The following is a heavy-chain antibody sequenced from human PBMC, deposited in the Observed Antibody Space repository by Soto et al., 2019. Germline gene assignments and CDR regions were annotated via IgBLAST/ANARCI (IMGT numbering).Heavy chain of an antibody. CDR2: INPNSGGT. Sequence: GASVKVSCKASGYTFTGYYMHWVRQAPGQGLEWMGWINPNSGGTNYAQKFQGRVTMTRDTSISTAYMELSRLRSDDTAVYYCARDMGYYYDSSAWYAFDIWGQGTMVTVSS. J-gene: IGHJ3*02. CDR1: GYTFTGYY. D-gene: IGHD3-22*01. CDR3: ARDMGYYYDSSAWYAFDI. V-gene: IGHV1-2*02.